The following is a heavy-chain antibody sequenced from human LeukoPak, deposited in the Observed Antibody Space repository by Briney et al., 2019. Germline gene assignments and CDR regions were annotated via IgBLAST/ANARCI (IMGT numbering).Heavy chain of an antibody. CDR3: ARDHLKAGTVDY. CDR1: GGTFTSYA. V-gene: IGHV1-69*04. D-gene: IGHD6-19*01. J-gene: IGHJ4*02. CDR2: IIPILGIA. Sequence: SVKVSCKASGGTFTSYAISWVRQAPAQGLEWMGRIIPILGIANYAQKFQGRVTITADKSTSTAYMELSSLRSEDTAVYYCARDHLKAGTVDYWGQGTLVTVSS.